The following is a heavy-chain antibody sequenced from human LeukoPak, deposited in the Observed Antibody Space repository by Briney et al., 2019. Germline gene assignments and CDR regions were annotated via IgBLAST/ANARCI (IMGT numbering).Heavy chain of an antibody. CDR2: IHPGDSDT. D-gene: IGHD3-16*01. CDR1: GYNFTNYW. CDR3: ARRSVMSPGAFDI. V-gene: IGHV5-51*01. J-gene: IGHJ3*02. Sequence: GESLKISCKGSGYNFTNYWLGWVRQMPGKGLEWMGIIHPGDSDTRYSPSFQGQVTISADKSIRIAYLQWSSLKASDTAIYYCARRSVMSPGAFDIWGQGTVVTVSS.